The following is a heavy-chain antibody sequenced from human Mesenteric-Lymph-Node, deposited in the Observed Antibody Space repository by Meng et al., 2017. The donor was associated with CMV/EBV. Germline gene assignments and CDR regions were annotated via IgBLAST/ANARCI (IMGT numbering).Heavy chain of an antibody. V-gene: IGHV4-39*07. Sequence: SETLSLTCTVSGGSISSSSYYWGWIRQPPGKGLEWIGTIYYSGSTYYNPSLKSRITISVDTSKNQFSLKLTSVIAADTAVYYCARDNWGGYRGVLGCFDMWGQGTMVTVSS. CDR1: GGSISSSSYY. CDR2: IYYSGST. CDR3: ARDNWGGYRGVLGCFDM. D-gene: IGHD3-3*01. J-gene: IGHJ3*02.